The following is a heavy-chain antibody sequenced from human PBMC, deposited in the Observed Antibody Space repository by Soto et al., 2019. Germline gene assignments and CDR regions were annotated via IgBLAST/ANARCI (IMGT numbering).Heavy chain of an antibody. V-gene: IGHV3-15*01. Sequence: SLRLSCTASGFTFSNAWMSWVRQAPGKGLEWVGRIKSKTDGGTTDYAAPVKVRFSISRDDSKNTVYLQMNSLTTEDTAVYYCTTDDPINRYWGQGALVTVSS. J-gene: IGHJ4*02. CDR2: IKSKTDGGTT. CDR3: TTDDPINRY. CDR1: GFTFSNAW.